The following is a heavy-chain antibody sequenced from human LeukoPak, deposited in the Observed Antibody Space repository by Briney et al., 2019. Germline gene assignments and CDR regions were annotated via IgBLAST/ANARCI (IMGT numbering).Heavy chain of an antibody. D-gene: IGHD3-22*01. J-gene: IGHJ1*01. Sequence: PGGSLRLSCAASGFTLNNYAMNWVRQAPGKGLEWVSAISGSGGTTYYADSVKGRFTFSRDNSKNTLYLQMNSLRAEDTAVYYCAKEEGYYYDSGGYYVEYFQHWGQGTLVTVSS. CDR2: ISGSGGTT. CDR3: AKEEGYYYDSGGYYVEYFQH. V-gene: IGHV3-23*01. CDR1: GFTLNNYA.